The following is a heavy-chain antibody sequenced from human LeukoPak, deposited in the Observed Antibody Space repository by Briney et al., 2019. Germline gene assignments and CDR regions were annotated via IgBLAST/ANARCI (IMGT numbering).Heavy chain of an antibody. J-gene: IGHJ4*02. CDR3: ASDPGYYYDSSGSFNY. Sequence: ASVKVSCKASGYTFTSYGISWVRQAPGQGLEWMGWISPYTGNTNYAQKLQGRVTMTTDTSTSTAYIELRSLRSDDTAVYYCASDPGYYYDSSGSFNYGGQGTLVTVSS. CDR2: ISPYTGNT. V-gene: IGHV1-18*01. CDR1: GYTFTSYG. D-gene: IGHD3-22*01.